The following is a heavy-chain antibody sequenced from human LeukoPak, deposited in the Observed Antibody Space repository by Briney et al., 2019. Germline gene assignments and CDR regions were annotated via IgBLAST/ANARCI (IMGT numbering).Heavy chain of an antibody. CDR2: VYYSGTT. D-gene: IGHD6-19*01. J-gene: IGHJ4*02. CDR3: ARGTLYRGWSYYLDF. Sequence: SETLSLTCSVSGDSISLSFYYWGWIRQPPGKALEWIGSVYYSGTTSYNPSLKSRVTISVDMSKNHFSLRLRSVTAADTAMYYCARGTLYRGWSYYLDFWGQGSQVNVSS. CDR1: GDSISLSFYY. V-gene: IGHV4-39*07.